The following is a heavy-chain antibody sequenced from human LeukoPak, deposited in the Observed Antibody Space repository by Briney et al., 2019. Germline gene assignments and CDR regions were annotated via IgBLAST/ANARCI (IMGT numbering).Heavy chain of an antibody. CDR3: ARDILTGSQSRFQH. J-gene: IGHJ1*01. CDR2: ISYDGSNK. Sequence: GGSLRLSCAASGFTFSSYGMHWVRQAPGKGLEWVAVISYDGSNKYYADSVKGRFTISRDNAKNSLYLQMKSLRAEDTAVYYCARDILTGSQSRFQHWGQGTLVTVSS. V-gene: IGHV3-30*03. CDR1: GFTFSSYG. D-gene: IGHD3-9*01.